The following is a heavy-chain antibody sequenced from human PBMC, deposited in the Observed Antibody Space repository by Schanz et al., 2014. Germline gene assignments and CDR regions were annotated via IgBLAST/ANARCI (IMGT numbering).Heavy chain of an antibody. CDR1: GGTFSSST. V-gene: IGHV1-69*04. J-gene: IGHJ6*02. CDR3: AKVDRTRYYAMDV. D-gene: IGHD3-9*01. Sequence: QGQLVQSGAEVKKPGASVKVSCKASGGTFSSSTLTWVRQAPGQGLEWMGRIIPILDKTNYAQKFQGRVTMTADKSTSTVYMEVSGLRSEDTAVYYCAKVDRTRYYAMDVWGQGTTVNDSS. CDR2: IIPILDKT.